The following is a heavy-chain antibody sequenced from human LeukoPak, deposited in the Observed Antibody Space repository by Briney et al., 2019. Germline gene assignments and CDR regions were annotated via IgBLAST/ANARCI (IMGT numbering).Heavy chain of an antibody. CDR2: ISSSSSYI. V-gene: IGHV3-21*01. CDR3: ARGDSSGWQFDP. CDR1: GFTFSSYS. J-gene: IGHJ5*02. D-gene: IGHD6-19*01. Sequence: MSGGSLRLSCAASGFTFSSYSMNWVRQAPGKGLEWVSSISSSSSYIYYADSVKGRFTISRDNAKNSLYLQMYSLRAEDTAVYYCARGDSSGWQFDPWGQGTLVTVSS.